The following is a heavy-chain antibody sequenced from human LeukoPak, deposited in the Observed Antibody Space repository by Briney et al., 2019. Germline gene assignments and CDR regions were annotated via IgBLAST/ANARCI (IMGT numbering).Heavy chain of an antibody. CDR1: GGSISSYY. J-gene: IGHJ3*02. CDR3: ARGGWGYYNPLDAFDI. CDR2: IYYSGST. Sequence: PSETLSLTCTVSGGSISSYYWSWIRQPPGKGLEWIGYIYYSGSTNYNPSLKSRVTISVDTSKNQFSLKLSSVTAADTAVYYCARGGWGYYNPLDAFDIWGQGTMVTVSS. D-gene: IGHD3-9*01. V-gene: IGHV4-59*01.